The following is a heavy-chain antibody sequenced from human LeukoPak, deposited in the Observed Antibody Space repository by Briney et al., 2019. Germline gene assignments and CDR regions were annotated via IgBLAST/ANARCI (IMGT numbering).Heavy chain of an antibody. D-gene: IGHD4-23*01. Sequence: SETLSLTCTVSGGSITNYYWSWIRQSPGQGLEWIAYIYYTGSTNYNPSLKSRVTISLDTSKNQFSLRLNSVTAADTAVYYCARAEPYGGNSVDAFDIWGQGTMVTVSS. CDR1: GGSITNYY. J-gene: IGHJ3*02. CDR3: ARAEPYGGNSVDAFDI. V-gene: IGHV4-59*08. CDR2: IYYTGST.